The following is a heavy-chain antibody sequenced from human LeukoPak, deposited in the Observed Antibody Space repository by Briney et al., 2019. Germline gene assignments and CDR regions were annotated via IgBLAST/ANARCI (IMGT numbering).Heavy chain of an antibody. J-gene: IGHJ4*02. CDR3: ARSSEWPFFDY. V-gene: IGHV4-59*01. D-gene: IGHD6-19*01. CDR2: MYYSGST. Sequence: SETLSLTCSVSGGSISSYYWSWLRQPPGKGLEWIGYMYYSGSTNYNPSLKSRVTISVETSKNQFSLKLSSVTAADTAVYYCARSSEWPFFDYWGQGTLVTVSS. CDR1: GGSISSYY.